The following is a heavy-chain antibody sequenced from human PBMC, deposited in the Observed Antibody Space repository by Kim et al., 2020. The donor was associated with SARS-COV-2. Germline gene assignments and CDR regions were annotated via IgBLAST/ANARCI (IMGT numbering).Heavy chain of an antibody. Sequence: GGSLRLSCAASGFTFSSYSMNWVRQAPGKGLEWVSSISSSSSYIYYADSVKGRFTISRDNAKNSLYLQMNSLRAEDTAVYYCARDWPMYSSSWRHTQDPKYYYYYYGMDVWGQGTTVTVSS. D-gene: IGHD6-13*01. J-gene: IGHJ6*02. CDR1: GFTFSSYS. CDR3: ARDWPMYSSSWRHTQDPKYYYYYYGMDV. V-gene: IGHV3-21*04. CDR2: ISSSSSYI.